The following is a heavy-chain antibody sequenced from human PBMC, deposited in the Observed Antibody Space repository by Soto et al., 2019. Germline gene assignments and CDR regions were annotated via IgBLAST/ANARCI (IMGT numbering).Heavy chain of an antibody. CDR1: GYTFTGYY. CDR2: INPNSGGT. CDR3: ARVYCSSTSCHNYFDY. J-gene: IGHJ4*02. D-gene: IGHD2-2*02. V-gene: IGHV1-2*04. Sequence: ASVRVSCKAAGYTFTGYYMHGVRQAPGQGLEWMGWINPNSGGTNYAQKFQGWVTMTRDTSISTAYMELSRLRSDDTAVYYCARVYCSSTSCHNYFDYWGQGTLVTVSS.